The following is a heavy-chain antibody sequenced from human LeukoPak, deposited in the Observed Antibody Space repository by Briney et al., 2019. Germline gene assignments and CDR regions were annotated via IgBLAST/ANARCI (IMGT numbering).Heavy chain of an antibody. CDR2: IKQDGSEK. Sequence: GGSLRLSCTVSGFTFSTYWVTWVRQAPGKGLEWVANIKQDGSEKYYVDSVKGRFTITRDNAKKALYLEMNSLRVEDTALYYCARENYYDSSGNDAFDVWGQGTMVTVSS. V-gene: IGHV3-7*04. CDR3: ARENYYDSSGNDAFDV. J-gene: IGHJ3*01. CDR1: GFTFSTYW. D-gene: IGHD3-22*01.